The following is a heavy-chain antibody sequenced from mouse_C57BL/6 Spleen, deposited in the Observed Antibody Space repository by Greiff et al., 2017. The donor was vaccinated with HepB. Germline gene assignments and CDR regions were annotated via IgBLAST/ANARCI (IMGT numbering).Heavy chain of an antibody. Sequence: QVQPTQPGTELVKPGALVKLFRQASGYTLTSFRMHWVKQRPGQGPEWIGNIYPSNGDTNYNEKFKSKATLTVDTSSSTAYMQLSSLTSEDSAVYYCARYYYSNPYAMDYWGQGTSVTVSS. J-gene: IGHJ4*01. CDR3: ARYYYSNPYAMDY. CDR2: IYPSNGDT. V-gene: IGHV1-53*01. D-gene: IGHD1-1*01. CDR1: GYTLTSFR.